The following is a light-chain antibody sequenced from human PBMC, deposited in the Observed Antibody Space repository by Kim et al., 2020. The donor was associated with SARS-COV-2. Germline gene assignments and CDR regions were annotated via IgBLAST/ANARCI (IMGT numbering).Light chain of an antibody. J-gene: IGKJ1*01. CDR3: QHYSSSPPWT. CDR1: QSISSSY. Sequence: TGKRANLAGRASQSISSSYLAWYQQRPGQAPRLLIYGASSRATGIPDRFSGSGSGADFTLTISRVEPEDFAVYYCQHYSSSPPWTFGQGTKVDIK. CDR2: GAS. V-gene: IGKV3-20*01.